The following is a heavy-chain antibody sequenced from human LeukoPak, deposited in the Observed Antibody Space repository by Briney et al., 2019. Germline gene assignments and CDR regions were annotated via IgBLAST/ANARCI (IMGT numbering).Heavy chain of an antibody. J-gene: IGHJ4*02. V-gene: IGHV1-18*01. D-gene: IGHD2-2*01. Sequence: ASVKVSCKASGYTFTSYGVSWVRQAPGQGLEWMGWISAYNGNTNYAQKLQGRVTMTTDTSTSTAYMELRSLRSDDTAAYYCARDRDGYCSSTSCYAIGEFDYWGQGTLVTVSS. CDR2: ISAYNGNT. CDR1: GYTFTSYG. CDR3: ARDRDGYCSSTSCYAIGEFDY.